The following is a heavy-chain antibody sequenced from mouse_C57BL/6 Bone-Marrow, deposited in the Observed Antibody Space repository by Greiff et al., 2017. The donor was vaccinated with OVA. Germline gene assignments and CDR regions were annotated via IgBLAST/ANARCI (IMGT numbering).Heavy chain of an antibody. CDR3: ARADGLEFDY. D-gene: IGHD2-3*01. J-gene: IGHJ2*01. CDR2: IDPSDSYT. V-gene: IGHV1-50*01. Sequence: VKLQQPGAELVKPGASVKLSCKASGYTFTSYWMQWVKQRPGQGLEWIGEIDPSDSYTNYNQKFKGKATLTVDTSSSTAYMQLSSLTSEDSAVYYCARADGLEFDYWGQGTTLTVSS. CDR1: GYTFTSYW.